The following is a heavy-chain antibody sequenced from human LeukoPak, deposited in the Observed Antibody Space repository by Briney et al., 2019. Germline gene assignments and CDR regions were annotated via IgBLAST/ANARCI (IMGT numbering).Heavy chain of an antibody. CDR2: IIPIFGTA. V-gene: IGHV1-69*13. Sequence: SVKVSCKASGYTFTSYDINWVRQAPGQGLEWMGGIIPIFGTANYAQRFQGRVTITADESTSTAYMELSSLRSEDTAVYYCARDQGGYSSPFDYWGQGTLVTVSS. J-gene: IGHJ4*02. D-gene: IGHD6-13*01. CDR1: GYTFTSYD. CDR3: ARDQGGYSSPFDY.